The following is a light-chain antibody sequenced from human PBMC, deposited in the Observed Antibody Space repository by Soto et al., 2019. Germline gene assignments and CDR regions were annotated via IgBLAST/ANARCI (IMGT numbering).Light chain of an antibody. CDR3: NSYTSSTTLV. Sequence: QSALIQPPSVSGSPGQSVTISCTGTSSDVGAYDYVSWYQHHPGKAPKLIIYEVSNRPSGVSNRFSGSKSGNTASLTISGLQSEDEADYYCNSYTSSTTLVFGGGTQLTVL. CDR1: SSDVGAYDY. J-gene: IGLJ2*01. V-gene: IGLV2-14*01. CDR2: EVS.